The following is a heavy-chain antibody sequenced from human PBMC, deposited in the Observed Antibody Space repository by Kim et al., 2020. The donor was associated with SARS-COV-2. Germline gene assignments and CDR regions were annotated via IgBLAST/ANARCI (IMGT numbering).Heavy chain of an antibody. J-gene: IGHJ5*02. CDR2: VYHTGNT. CDR3: ASSGVGAVGWFDP. Sequence: SETLSLTCSVSGGSIRSYYWTWIRQPPGKRLEWIGYVYHTGNTNYNPSLRGRVTISLDTSKRQFSLTLTSVTAADTAVYYCASSGVGAVGWFDPWGQGTLVRVSS. V-gene: IGHV4-59*01. D-gene: IGHD1-26*01. CDR1: GGSIRSYY.